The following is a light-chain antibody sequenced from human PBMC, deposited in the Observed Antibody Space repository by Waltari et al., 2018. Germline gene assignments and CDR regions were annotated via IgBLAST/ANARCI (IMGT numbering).Light chain of an antibody. Sequence: QSALTQPASVSGSLGQSISISCSGTYSNVGSYDLVSWYLQSPGEAPKLLIYEVLQRPSGISNRFSGSKSGNAASLTISALQPEDEGTYYCCSYASSSPRLIFGGGTELSVL. CDR2: EVL. CDR3: CSYASSSPRLI. CDR1: YSNVGSYDL. V-gene: IGLV2-23*02. J-gene: IGLJ2*01.